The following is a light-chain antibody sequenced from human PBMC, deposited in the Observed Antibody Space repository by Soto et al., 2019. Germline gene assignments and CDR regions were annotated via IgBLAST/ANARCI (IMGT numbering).Light chain of an antibody. CDR1: QSISSY. CDR2: ASS. V-gene: IGKV1-39*01. Sequence: DIQMTQSPSSLSASVGDRVTITCRASQSISSYLNWYQQKPGKAPRLLIYASSTLHGGVPSRFSGSGSGTDFTLTISSLQPEDFATYYCQQSYSTLLTFGQGTRLEIK. J-gene: IGKJ5*01. CDR3: QQSYSTLLT.